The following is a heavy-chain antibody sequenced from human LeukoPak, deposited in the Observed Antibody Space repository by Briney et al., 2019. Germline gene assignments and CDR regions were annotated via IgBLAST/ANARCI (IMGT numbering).Heavy chain of an antibody. D-gene: IGHD5-12*01. CDR1: GGSFSGYY. J-gene: IGHJ4*02. CDR3: ASDSGYDEIDY. Sequence: SETLSLTCAVYGGSFSGYYWSWIRQPPGKGLEWIGEINHSGSTNYNPSLKSRVTISVDTSKNQFSLKLSPVTAADTAVYYCASDSGYDEIDYWGQGTLVTVSS. V-gene: IGHV4-34*01. CDR2: INHSGST.